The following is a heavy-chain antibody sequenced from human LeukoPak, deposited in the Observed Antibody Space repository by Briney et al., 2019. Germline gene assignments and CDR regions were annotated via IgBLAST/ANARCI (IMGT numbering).Heavy chain of an antibody. V-gene: IGHV3-23*01. D-gene: IGHD3/OR15-3a*01. CDR1: GFTFSSYG. Sequence: PGGSLRLSCAASGFTFSSYGMSWVRQAPGKGLEWVSAISGSGGSTYYADSVKGRFTISRDNSKNTLYLQMNSLRAEDTAVYYCARPSFRTGSYFDHWGQGTLVTVSS. CDR2: ISGSGGST. CDR3: ARPSFRTGSYFDH. J-gene: IGHJ4*02.